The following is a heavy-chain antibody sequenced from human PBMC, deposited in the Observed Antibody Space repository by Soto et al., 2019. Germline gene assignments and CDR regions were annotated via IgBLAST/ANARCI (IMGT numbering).Heavy chain of an antibody. Sequence: SETLSLTCTVYGGSFSTYYWSWFRQPPGKGLEWIGEINHSGNTNYNPSLMGRVTMSFDTSKNQFSLKLSSVTAADTAVYYCTGPYPYYFDSWGQGTLVTVSS. CDR3: TGPYPYYFDS. J-gene: IGHJ4*02. CDR2: INHSGNT. CDR1: GGSFSTYY. V-gene: IGHV4-34*01.